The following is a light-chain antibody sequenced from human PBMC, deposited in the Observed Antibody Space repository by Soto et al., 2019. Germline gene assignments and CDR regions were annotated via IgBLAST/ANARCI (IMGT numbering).Light chain of an antibody. J-gene: IGLJ2*01. CDR2: EDN. CDR1: RSNFGKNF. Sequence: QSVLTQPSSVSAAPGQTVTISCSGIRSNFGKNFVSWYQQLPGTAPKLLIYEDNKRLSGIPDRFSGSKSGTSATLGVTGLQTGDEADYYCGSWDSSLSTVVFGGGTQLTVL. V-gene: IGLV1-51*01. CDR3: GSWDSSLSTVV.